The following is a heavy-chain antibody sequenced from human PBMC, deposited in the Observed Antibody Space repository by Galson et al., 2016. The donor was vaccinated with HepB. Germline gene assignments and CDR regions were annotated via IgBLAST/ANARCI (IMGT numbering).Heavy chain of an antibody. Sequence: SLRLSCAASGFSFDDYGMDWVRQGPGKGLEWVAGISWNSVGVGYADSVKGRFTISRDNAKNSLHLQMNSLRVEDTALYYCVKDRKYRCRSSTCYWEFDDWGQGTLVTVS. J-gene: IGHJ4*02. CDR1: GFSFDDYG. CDR3: VKDRKYRCRSSTCYWEFDD. CDR2: ISWNSVGV. V-gene: IGHV3-9*01. D-gene: IGHD2-2*01.